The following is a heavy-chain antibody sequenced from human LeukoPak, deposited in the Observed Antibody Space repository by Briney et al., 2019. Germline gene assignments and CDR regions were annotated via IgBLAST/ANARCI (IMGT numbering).Heavy chain of an antibody. J-gene: IGHJ6*02. D-gene: IGHD2-2*01. Sequence: GGSLRLSCAASGFTASSNYMNWVRQAPGKGLEWVSSISSSSSYIYYADSVKGRFTISRDNAKNSLYLQMNSLRAEDTTVYYCARVGSCSSTSCQISYYYYYGMDVWGQGTTVTVSS. CDR1: GFTASSNY. CDR3: ARVGSCSSTSCQISYYYYYGMDV. CDR2: ISSSSSYI. V-gene: IGHV3-21*01.